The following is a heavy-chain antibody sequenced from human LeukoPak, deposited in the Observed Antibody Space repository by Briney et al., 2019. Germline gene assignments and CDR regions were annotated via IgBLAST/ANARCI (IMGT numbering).Heavy chain of an antibody. V-gene: IGHV3-21*01. Sequence: GGSLRLSCAASGFTFSSYSMNWVRQAPGKGLEWVSSISSSSSYIYYADSVKGRFTISRDNAKNSLYLQMNSLRAEDTAVYYCARDHGNSNYMDVWGKGTTVTVSS. CDR1: GFTFSSYS. CDR2: ISSSSSYI. D-gene: IGHD1-7*01. J-gene: IGHJ6*03. CDR3: ARDHGNSNYMDV.